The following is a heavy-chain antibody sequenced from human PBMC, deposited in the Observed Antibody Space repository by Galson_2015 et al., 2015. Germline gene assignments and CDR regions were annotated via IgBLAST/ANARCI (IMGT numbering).Heavy chain of an antibody. Sequence: SLRLSCAASGFTFSSYAMHWVRQAPGKGLEWVAVISYDGSNKYYADSVKGRFTISRDNSKNTQYLQMNSLRAEDTAVYYCTRGSPKGHDYWGQGTLVTVSS. V-gene: IGHV3-30*14. CDR3: TRGSPKGHDY. D-gene: IGHD6-6*01. J-gene: IGHJ4*02. CDR1: GFTFSSYA. CDR2: ISYDGSNK.